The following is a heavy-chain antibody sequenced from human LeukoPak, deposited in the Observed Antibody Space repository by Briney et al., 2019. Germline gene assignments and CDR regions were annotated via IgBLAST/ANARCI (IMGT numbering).Heavy chain of an antibody. CDR2: IIPIFGTA. J-gene: IGHJ4*02. CDR3: ARDLTYYYDSSGSD. D-gene: IGHD3-22*01. CDR1: GGTFSSYA. V-gene: IGHV1-69*05. Sequence: ASVKVSCKASGGTFSSYAISWVRQAPGQGLEWMGRIIPIFGTANYAQKFQGRVTITTDESTCTAYMELSSLRSEDTAVYYCARDLTYYYDSSGSDWGQGTLVTVSS.